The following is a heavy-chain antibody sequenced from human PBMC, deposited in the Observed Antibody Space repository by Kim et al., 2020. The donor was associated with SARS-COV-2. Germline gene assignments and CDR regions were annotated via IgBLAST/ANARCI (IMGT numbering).Heavy chain of an antibody. CDR1: GFTFSSYA. D-gene: IGHD1-20*01. CDR3: ARETGITGAFDY. J-gene: IGHJ4*02. V-gene: IGHV3-30-3*01. Sequence: GGSLRLSCAASGFTFSSYAMHWVRQAPGKGLEWVAVISYDGSNKYYADSVKGRFTISRDNSKNTLYLQMNSLRAEDTAVYYCARETGITGAFDYWGQGTLVTVSS. CDR2: ISYDGSNK.